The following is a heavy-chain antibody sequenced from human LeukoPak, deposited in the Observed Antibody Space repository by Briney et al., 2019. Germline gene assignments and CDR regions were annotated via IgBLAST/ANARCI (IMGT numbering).Heavy chain of an antibody. CDR1: EFTFSTFT. V-gene: IGHV3-23*01. J-gene: IGHJ5*02. CDR2: ITGDGENT. Sequence: PGGSLRLSCAASEFTFSTFTMSWVRQAPGKGLEWVASITGDGENTYSADSVKGRFSISRDNSKDMLFPQMSSLRVDDTAIYFCAKSSGSSQKGFDPWGQGTLVTVSS. D-gene: IGHD3-10*01. CDR3: AKSSGSSQKGFDP.